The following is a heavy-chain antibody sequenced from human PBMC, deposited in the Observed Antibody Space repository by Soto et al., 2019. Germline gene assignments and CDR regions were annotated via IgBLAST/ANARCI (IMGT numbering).Heavy chain of an antibody. D-gene: IGHD3-16*01. Sequence: LXLTFTFSGGSVSNDNFYWSWIRQPPGNGLEWIGYVHSSGITNYNPSLKRRVTISVDTSRNQFSLRLSYVTAADTAVYYCARGLTMGQLPSHFDHWGQGTPVTVSS. J-gene: IGHJ5*02. CDR2: VHSSGIT. V-gene: IGHV4-61*01. CDR3: ARGLTMGQLPSHFDH. CDR1: GGSVSNDNFY.